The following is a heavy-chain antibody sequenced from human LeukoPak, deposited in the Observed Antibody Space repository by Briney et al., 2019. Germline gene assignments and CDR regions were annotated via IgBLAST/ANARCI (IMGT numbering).Heavy chain of an antibody. D-gene: IGHD6-19*01. CDR3: ARLFSSGWPFDY. V-gene: IGHV1-2*02. Sequence: ASVKVSCKASGYTFTGYYMHWVRQAPGQGLEWMGWINPNSGGTNYAQKFQGRVTMNRDTSISTAYMELSRLRSDDTAVYYCARLFSSGWPFDYWGQGTLVTVSS. J-gene: IGHJ4*02. CDR2: INPNSGGT. CDR1: GYTFTGYY.